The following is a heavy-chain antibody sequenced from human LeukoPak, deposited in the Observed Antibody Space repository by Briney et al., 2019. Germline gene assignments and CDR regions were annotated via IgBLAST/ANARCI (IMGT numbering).Heavy chain of an antibody. CDR3: SRAQSGSGLGY. CDR2: TRKKTNSYTT. Sequence: QPGGSLRLSCAASGFTFSDHYMDWVRQAPGKGLEWVGRTRKKTNSYTTEYAASVKGRFTISRDDSNGIAYLQMNSLRAEDTAVYYCSRAQSGSGLGYWGQGTLVTVSS. J-gene: IGHJ4*02. D-gene: IGHD6-25*01. CDR1: GFTFSDHY. V-gene: IGHV3-72*01.